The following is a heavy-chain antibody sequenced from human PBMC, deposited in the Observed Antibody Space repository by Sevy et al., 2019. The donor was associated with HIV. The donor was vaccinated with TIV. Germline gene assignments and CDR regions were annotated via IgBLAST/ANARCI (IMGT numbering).Heavy chain of an antibody. V-gene: IGHV3-11*06. CDR2: ISSSSSYT. CDR1: GFTFSDYY. D-gene: IGHD3-10*01. CDR3: ARDWASGYYYGSGQDGMDV. Sequence: GGSLRLSCAASGFTFSDYYMSWIRQAPGKGLEWVSYISSSSSYTNYADSVKGRFTISRDNAKNSLYLQMNSLRAEDTAVYYCARDWASGYYYGSGQDGMDVWGQGTTVTVSS. J-gene: IGHJ6*02.